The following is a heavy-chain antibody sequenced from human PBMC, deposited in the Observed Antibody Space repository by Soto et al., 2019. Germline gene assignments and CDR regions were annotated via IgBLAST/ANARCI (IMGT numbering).Heavy chain of an antibody. J-gene: IGHJ6*02. Sequence: GGSLRLSCAASGFTFSSYSMNWVRQAPGKGLEWVSYISSSSSTIYYADSVKGRFTISRDNAKNSLYLQMNSLRDEDTAVYYCARGAHYGDRTGYYYGMDVWGQGTTVTVSS. D-gene: IGHD4-17*01. CDR1: GFTFSSYS. V-gene: IGHV3-48*02. CDR2: ISSSSSTI. CDR3: ARGAHYGDRTGYYYGMDV.